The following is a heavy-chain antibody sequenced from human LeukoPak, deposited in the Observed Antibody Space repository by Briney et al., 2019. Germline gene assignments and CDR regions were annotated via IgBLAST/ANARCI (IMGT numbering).Heavy chain of an antibody. Sequence: PGGSLRLSCAASGFTFSNAWMNWVRQAPGKGLEWVSYISSSSSTIYYADSVKGRFTISRDNAKNSLYLQMNSLRAEDTAVYYCARGFLDADYWGQGTLVTVSS. V-gene: IGHV3-48*01. CDR3: ARGFLDADY. J-gene: IGHJ4*02. CDR2: ISSSSSTI. D-gene: IGHD2/OR15-2a*01. CDR1: GFTFSNAW.